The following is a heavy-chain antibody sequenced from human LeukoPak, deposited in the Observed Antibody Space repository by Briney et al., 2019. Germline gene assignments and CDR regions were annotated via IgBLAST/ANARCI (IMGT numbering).Heavy chain of an antibody. J-gene: IGHJ4*02. CDR2: ITSGGDYI. V-gene: IGHV3-21*04. CDR1: GFTFNTFN. CDR3: ATPAELVVVNAFDY. Sequence: GGSLKLSCAASGFTFNTFNMNWVRQAPGKGLEWVSSITSGGDYIYYADSVKGRFTTSRDNAKNSLSLQLGSLRSEDTAVYYCATPAELVVVNAFDYWGQGTLVTVSS. D-gene: IGHD3-22*01.